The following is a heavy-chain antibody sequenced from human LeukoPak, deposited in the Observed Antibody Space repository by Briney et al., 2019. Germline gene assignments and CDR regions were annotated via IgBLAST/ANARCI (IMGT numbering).Heavy chain of an antibody. D-gene: IGHD3-3*01. Sequence: SETLSLTCTVSGGSISSSSYYGGWIRQPPGKGLEWIGSIYYSGSTYCNPSLKSRVTISVDTSKNQFSLKLSSVTAADTAVYYCARGSYYDFWSGYFLAGSDYYFDYWGQGTLVTVSS. CDR1: GGSISSSSYY. J-gene: IGHJ4*02. CDR3: ARGSYYDFWSGYFLAGSDYYFDY. CDR2: IYYSGST. V-gene: IGHV4-39*01.